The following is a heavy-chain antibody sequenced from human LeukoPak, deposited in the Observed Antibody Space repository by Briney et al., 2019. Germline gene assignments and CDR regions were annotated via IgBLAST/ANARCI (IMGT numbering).Heavy chain of an antibody. Sequence: GGSLRLSCAASGLTFDDYAIHCVRQAPGKGLGWGSGISWNIGSIAYADSVTGRFTISRDNAKDSLYLQMNSLSAEDTALYYWAKGLWFGELLSHFDYWGQGTLVTVSS. CDR2: ISWNIGSI. CDR1: GLTFDDYA. CDR3: AKGLWFGELLSHFDY. V-gene: IGHV3-9*01. J-gene: IGHJ4*02. D-gene: IGHD3-10*01.